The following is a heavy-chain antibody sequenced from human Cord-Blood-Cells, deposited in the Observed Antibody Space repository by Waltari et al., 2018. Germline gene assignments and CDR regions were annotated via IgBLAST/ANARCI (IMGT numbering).Heavy chain of an antibody. Sequence: EVQLVESGGGLVQPVGSLRPSCADSGLTFMSYWMSWVRQAPGKGLEWVANIKQDGSEKYYVDSVKGRFTISRDNAKNSLYLQMNSLRAEDTAVYYCARDSGDFDYWGQGTLVTVSS. V-gene: IGHV3-7*01. J-gene: IGHJ4*02. CDR2: IKQDGSEK. CDR3: ARDSGDFDY. D-gene: IGHD2-21*01. CDR1: GLTFMSYW.